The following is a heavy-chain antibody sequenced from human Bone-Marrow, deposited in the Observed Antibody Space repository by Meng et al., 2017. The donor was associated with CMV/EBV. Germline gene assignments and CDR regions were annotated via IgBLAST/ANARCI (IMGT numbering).Heavy chain of an antibody. D-gene: IGHD6-13*01. Sequence: GESLKISCAASGFTFSSYEMNWVRQAPGKGLEWVSYISRSGSTIYYADSVKGRFTISRDNAKNSLYLQMNSLRAEDTAVYYCARDLGDLEYSSSSPEVWGQGTLVTVSS. V-gene: IGHV3-48*03. CDR1: GFTFSSYE. CDR2: ISRSGSTI. CDR3: ARDLGDLEYSSSSPEV. J-gene: IGHJ4*02.